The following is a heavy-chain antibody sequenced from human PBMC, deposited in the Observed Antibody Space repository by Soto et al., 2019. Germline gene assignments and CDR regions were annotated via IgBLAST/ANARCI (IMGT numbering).Heavy chain of an antibody. D-gene: IGHD3-16*01. CDR1: GYPFTNFW. Sequence: GESLKISCQTSGYPFTNFWVGWVRQMPGKGLEWMGLLFPGDFDTRYSPSFQGQVTISADKATATAYLQWSSLKASDTAMYYCARLPRTISGTTMLSFDSWGQGTLVTVSS. J-gene: IGHJ4*02. CDR2: LFPGDFDT. CDR3: ARLPRTISGTTMLSFDS. V-gene: IGHV5-51*01.